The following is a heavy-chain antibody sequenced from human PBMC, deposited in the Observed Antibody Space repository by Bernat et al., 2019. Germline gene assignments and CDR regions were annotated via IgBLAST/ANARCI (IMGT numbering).Heavy chain of an antibody. J-gene: IGHJ5*02. D-gene: IGHD3-10*01. V-gene: IGHV4-59*01. CDR3: ARDSITMVRGGANWFDP. CDR1: GDSISSYY. Sequence: QVQLQESGPGLVKPLETLSLTCTVSGDSISSYYWSWIRQPPGKGLEWIGYIYYSGSTNYNPSLKSRVTISVDTSKNQFSLKLSSVTAADTAVYYCARDSITMVRGGANWFDPWGQGTLVTVSS. CDR2: IYYSGST.